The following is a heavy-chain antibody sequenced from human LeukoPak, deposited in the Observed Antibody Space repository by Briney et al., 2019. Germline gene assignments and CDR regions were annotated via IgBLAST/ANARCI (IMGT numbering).Heavy chain of an antibody. D-gene: IGHD3-3*01. Sequence: SGPTLVTPTQTLTLTCTFSGITLSNSGLGVALNRQPPENALEWLALIYGNDDKYYSPSLKSRLTITKDTSKNQVVLTMTNMDPVDTATYYCAHRGITIFGVVSYYFDYWGQGTLVTVSS. CDR3: AHRGITIFGVVSYYFDY. V-gene: IGHV2-5*01. CDR2: IYGNDDK. CDR1: GITLSNSGLG. J-gene: IGHJ4*02.